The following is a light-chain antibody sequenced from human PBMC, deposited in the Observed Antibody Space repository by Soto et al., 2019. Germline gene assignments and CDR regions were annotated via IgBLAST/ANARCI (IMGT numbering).Light chain of an antibody. Sequence: DIVLTQSPGTLSLSPGERATLSCMCSQSVSSSYLAWYQQKHGQAPRLLIYGASSRATGIPDRFSGSGSGTDCTLTISRLEPEDFAVYYCQQYGSFSITFGQGTRLEIK. V-gene: IGKV3-20*01. CDR1: QSVSSSY. J-gene: IGKJ5*01. CDR2: GAS. CDR3: QQYGSFSIT.